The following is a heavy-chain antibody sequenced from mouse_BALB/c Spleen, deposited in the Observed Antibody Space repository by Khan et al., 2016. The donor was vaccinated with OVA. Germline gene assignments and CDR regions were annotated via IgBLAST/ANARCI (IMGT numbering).Heavy chain of an antibody. Sequence: QVQLQQSGPEVVKPGASVKMSCKASGYTFIRYYVHWVKQRPGQGLDWIGWIYPGDGRTKYNEKFKGKTTLTADNSSTIAYMLLSSLTSEDSAIFFCALSYCGSYWYFDVWGAGTTVTVSS. CDR1: GYTFIRYY. CDR3: ALSYCGSYWYFDV. V-gene: IGHV1S56*01. J-gene: IGHJ1*01. D-gene: IGHD1-1*01. CDR2: IYPGDGRT.